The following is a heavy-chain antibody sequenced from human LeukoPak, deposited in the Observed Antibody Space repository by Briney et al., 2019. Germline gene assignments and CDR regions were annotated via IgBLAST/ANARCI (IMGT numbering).Heavy chain of an antibody. D-gene: IGHD3-10*01. V-gene: IGHV3-48*04. CDR2: ISSSGSTI. CDR3: AREGSFGESLFYYYYMDV. CDR1: GFTFSSYS. Sequence: PGGSLRLSCAASGFTFSSYSMNWVRQAPGKGLEWVSSISSSGSTIYYADSVKGRFTISRDNAKNSLYLQMNSLRAEDTAVYYCAREGSFGESLFYYYYMDVWGKGTTVTISS. J-gene: IGHJ6*03.